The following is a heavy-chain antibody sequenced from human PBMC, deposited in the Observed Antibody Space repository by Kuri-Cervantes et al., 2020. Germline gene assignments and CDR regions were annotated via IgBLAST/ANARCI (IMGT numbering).Heavy chain of an antibody. J-gene: IGHJ3*02. CDR3: ARSSGYGTSGAFDI. V-gene: IGHV1-18*01. CDR1: GYTFTTYG. CDR2: ISAYNGDT. D-gene: IGHD5-18*01. Sequence: ASVKVSCKASGYTFTTYGINWVRQAPGQGLEWMGWISAYNGDTNYAQKFQGRVTITTDESTSTAYMELSSLRSEDTAVYYCARSSGYGTSGAFDIWGQGTMVTVSS.